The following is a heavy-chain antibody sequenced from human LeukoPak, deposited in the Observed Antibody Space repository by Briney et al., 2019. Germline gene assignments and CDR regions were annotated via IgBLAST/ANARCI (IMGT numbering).Heavy chain of an antibody. CDR2: INPNSGGT. Sequence: GASVKVSCKASGYTFTGYYMHWVRQAPGQGLEWMGWINPNSGGTNYAQKFQGRVTMTRDTSISTAYMELSRLSSDDTAVYYCARDSEVVPAAIGLNDYWGQGTLVTVSS. J-gene: IGHJ4*02. CDR1: GYTFTGYY. CDR3: ARDSEVVPAAIGLNDY. D-gene: IGHD2-2*02. V-gene: IGHV1-2*02.